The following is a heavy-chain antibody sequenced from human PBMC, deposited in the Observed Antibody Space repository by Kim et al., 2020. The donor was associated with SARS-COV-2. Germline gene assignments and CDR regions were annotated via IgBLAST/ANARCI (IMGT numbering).Heavy chain of an antibody. J-gene: IGHJ6*02. CDR3: AKDGRQQLVRNYYYGMDV. Sequence: VKGRFTISRDNSKNTLYLQMNSLRAEDTAVYYWAKDGRQQLVRNYYYGMDVWGQGTTVTVSS. D-gene: IGHD6-13*01. V-gene: IGHV3-23*01.